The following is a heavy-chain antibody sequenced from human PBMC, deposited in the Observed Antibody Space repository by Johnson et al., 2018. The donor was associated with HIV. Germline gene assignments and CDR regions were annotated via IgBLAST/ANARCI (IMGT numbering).Heavy chain of an antibody. CDR3: ARRDSGSLSFDI. J-gene: IGHJ3*02. CDR2: ISWNRGTI. CDR1: GFTFDDYA. Sequence: VQLVESGGGLVQPGRSLRLSCAASGFTFDDYAMHWVRQAPGTGLEWVSGISWNRGTIYYADSVKGRFTISRDNGKNSLYLQMNNLRAEDTALYYCARRDSGSLSFDIWGQGTMVTVSS. V-gene: IGHV3-9*01. D-gene: IGHD1-26*01.